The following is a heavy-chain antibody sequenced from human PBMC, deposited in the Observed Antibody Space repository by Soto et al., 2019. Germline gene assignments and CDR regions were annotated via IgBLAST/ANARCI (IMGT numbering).Heavy chain of an antibody. CDR2: IYHSETT. Sequence: SETLSLTCAVSSFSISSGYYWGWVRQPPGKGLEWIGSIYHSETTNYSPSLKSRVTISIDTSKNQFSLTLRSVTAADAAVYYCARCVSTACYPPWGLQFVDLWGQGALMTV. CDR3: ARCVSTACYPPWGLQFVDL. J-gene: IGHJ4*02. D-gene: IGHD2-2*01. CDR1: SFSISSGYY. V-gene: IGHV4-38-2*01.